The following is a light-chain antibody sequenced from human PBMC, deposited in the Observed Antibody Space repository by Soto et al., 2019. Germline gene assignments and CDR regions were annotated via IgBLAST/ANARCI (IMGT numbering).Light chain of an antibody. J-gene: IGKJ2*01. CDR2: GAS. CDR3: QQYGDSLRT. CDR1: QSVTSST. V-gene: IGKV3-20*01. Sequence: EIVLTQSPGTLSLSPGERATLSCRASQSVTSSTIAWYQQKPGQAPRLLIYGASSRATGIPDRFSGSGSQTDFTLTISRLEPEDFAVYYCQQYGDSLRTFGQGTKLEI.